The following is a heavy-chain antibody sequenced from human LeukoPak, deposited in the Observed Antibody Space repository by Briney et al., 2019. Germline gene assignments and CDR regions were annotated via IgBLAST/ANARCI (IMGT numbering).Heavy chain of an antibody. V-gene: IGHV1-18*01. Sequence: GASVKVSCKASGYTFTSYDINWVRQAPGQGLEWMGWISGYNGDTNYAQKFQGRVTVTTDASTSTAYMELRSLTSDDTAVYYCARDPSNTSGWKTWFDPWGPGTLVTVSS. CDR2: ISGYNGDT. CDR3: ARDPSNTSGWKTWFDP. CDR1: GYTFTSYD. J-gene: IGHJ5*02. D-gene: IGHD6-19*01.